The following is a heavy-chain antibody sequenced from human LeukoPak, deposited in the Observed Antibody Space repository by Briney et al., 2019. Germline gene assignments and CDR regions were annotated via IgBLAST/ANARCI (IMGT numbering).Heavy chain of an antibody. Sequence: SQTLSLTCAVSGGSISSGGYSWSWIRQPPGTGLEWIGYIYHSGSTYYNPSLKSRVTISVDRSKNQFSLKLSSVTAADTAVYYCAREGDGPAAFDIWGQGTMVTVSS. CDR1: GGSISSGGYS. D-gene: IGHD3-16*01. J-gene: IGHJ3*02. CDR2: IYHSGST. V-gene: IGHV4-30-2*01. CDR3: AREGDGPAAFDI.